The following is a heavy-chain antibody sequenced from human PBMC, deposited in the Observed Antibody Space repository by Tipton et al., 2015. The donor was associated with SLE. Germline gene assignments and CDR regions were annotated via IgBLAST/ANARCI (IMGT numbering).Heavy chain of an antibody. Sequence: SLRLSCAASGFTFSAYEMNWVRQAPGKGLEWVSYISSSGSTVYYADSVKGQFTISRDNAKNSPYLQMSSLRAEDTAVYYCAREDFGEAFDIWGQGTMVTVSS. V-gene: IGHV3-48*03. CDR2: ISSSGSTV. CDR3: AREDFGEAFDI. J-gene: IGHJ3*02. D-gene: IGHD2/OR15-2a*01. CDR1: GFTFSAYE.